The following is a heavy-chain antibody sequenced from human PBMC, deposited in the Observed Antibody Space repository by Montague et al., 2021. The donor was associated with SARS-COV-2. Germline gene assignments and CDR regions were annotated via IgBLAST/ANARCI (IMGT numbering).Heavy chain of an antibody. J-gene: IGHJ3*01. CDR2: IYYTGST. CDR3: ARPGRGYSYGLDAFEV. D-gene: IGHD5-18*01. Sequence: SETLSLTCTVSGGSISNSIYCWGWIRQPPGKGLEWIGSIYYTGSTYYNPSLKSRVTISMNTSNNQFFLKLTSVTAADTAVYYCARPGRGYSYGLDAFEVWGQGTMVTVSS. CDR1: GGSISNSIYC. V-gene: IGHV4-39*01.